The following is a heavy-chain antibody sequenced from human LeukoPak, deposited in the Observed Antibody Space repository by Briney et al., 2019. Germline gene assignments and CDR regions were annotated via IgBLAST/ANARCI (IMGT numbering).Heavy chain of an antibody. V-gene: IGHV4-59*01. CDR2: IYYSGST. CDR3: ARYDYSKGYGMDV. J-gene: IGHJ6*02. CDR1: GGSISSYY. D-gene: IGHD4-11*01. Sequence: PSETLSHTCTVSGGSISSYYWSWIRQPPGKGLEWIGYIYYSGSTNYNPSLKSRVTISVDTSKNQFSLKLSSVTAADTAVYYCARYDYSKGYGMDVWGQGTTVTVSS.